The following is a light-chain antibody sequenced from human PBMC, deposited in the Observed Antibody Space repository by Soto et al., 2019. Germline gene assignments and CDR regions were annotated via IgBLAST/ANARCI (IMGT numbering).Light chain of an antibody. CDR2: GAS. J-gene: IGKJ5*01. Sequence: ELVMTQSPATLSVSPGERATVSCRSSQSVRSNLAWYQQKPGQAPRLLIYGASTRATGIPARFSGSGSGTEFTLTISSLQSEDFAVYYCQQYNNWPPITLGQGTRLEIK. CDR3: QQYNNWPPIT. V-gene: IGKV3-15*01. CDR1: QSVRSN.